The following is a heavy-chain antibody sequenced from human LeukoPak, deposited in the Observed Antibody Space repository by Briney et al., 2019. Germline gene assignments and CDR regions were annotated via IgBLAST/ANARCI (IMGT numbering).Heavy chain of an antibody. V-gene: IGHV4-39*07. D-gene: IGHD3-3*01. J-gene: IGHJ4*02. CDR3: VKGGPNFWSGYFDY. CDR1: GGSISSSSYY. Sequence: SETLSLTCTVSGGSISSSSYYWGWIRQPPGKGLEWIGSIYYSGSTYYNPSLKSRVTISVDTSKNQFSLKLSSVTAADTAYYYCVKGGPNFWSGYFDYWGQGALVTVSS. CDR2: IYYSGST.